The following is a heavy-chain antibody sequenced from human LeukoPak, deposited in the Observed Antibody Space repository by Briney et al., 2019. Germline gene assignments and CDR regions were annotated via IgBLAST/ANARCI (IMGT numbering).Heavy chain of an antibody. D-gene: IGHD3-3*01. J-gene: IGHJ4*02. Sequence: QSGGSLRLSCAASGFTFSSYGMHWVRQAPGKGLEWVAVISYDGSNKYYADSVKGRFTISRDNSKNTLYLQMNSLRAEDTAVYYCAKDSQEWLLLYYFDYWGQGTLVTVSS. V-gene: IGHV3-30*18. CDR1: GFTFSSYG. CDR2: ISYDGSNK. CDR3: AKDSQEWLLLYYFDY.